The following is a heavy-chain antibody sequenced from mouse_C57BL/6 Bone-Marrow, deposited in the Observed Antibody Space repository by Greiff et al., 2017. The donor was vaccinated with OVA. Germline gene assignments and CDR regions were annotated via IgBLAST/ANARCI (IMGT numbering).Heavy chain of an antibody. V-gene: IGHV5-9*01. CDR2: ISGGGGNT. Sequence: DVMLVESGGGLVKPGGSLKLSCAASGFTFSSYTMSWVRQTPEKRLEWVATISGGGGNTYYPDSVKGRFTISRDNAKNTLYLQMSSLRSEDTALYYCARHTTTYYFDYWGQGTTLTVSS. CDR3: ARHTTTYYFDY. J-gene: IGHJ2*01. CDR1: GFTFSSYT. D-gene: IGHD6-1*01.